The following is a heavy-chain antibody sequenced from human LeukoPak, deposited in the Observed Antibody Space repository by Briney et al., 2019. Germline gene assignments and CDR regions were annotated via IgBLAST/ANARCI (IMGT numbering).Heavy chain of an antibody. CDR2: IYYSGST. D-gene: IGHD2-15*01. CDR3: ARDAGCSGGSCYSDFDF. CDR1: GGSISSSSYY. Sequence: SETLSLTCTVSGGSISSSSYYWGWIRQPPGKGLEWIGSIYYSGSTYYNPSLKSRVTISVDTSKNQFSLKLSSMTAADTAVYYCARDAGCSGGSCYSDFDFWGQGALVTVSS. J-gene: IGHJ4*02. V-gene: IGHV4-39*02.